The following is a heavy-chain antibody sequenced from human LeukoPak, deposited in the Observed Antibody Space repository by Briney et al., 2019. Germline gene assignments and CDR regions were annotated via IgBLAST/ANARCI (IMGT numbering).Heavy chain of an antibody. V-gene: IGHV1-18*01. Sequence: ASVKVSCKASGGTFSSYAISWVRQAPGQGLEWMGWISAYNGNTNYAQKLQGRVTMTTDTSTSTAYMELRSLRSDDTAVYYCARGGSYYDFWSGYYTEYFDYWGQGTLVTVSS. D-gene: IGHD3-3*01. CDR2: ISAYNGNT. J-gene: IGHJ4*02. CDR3: ARGGSYYDFWSGYYTEYFDY. CDR1: GGTFSSYA.